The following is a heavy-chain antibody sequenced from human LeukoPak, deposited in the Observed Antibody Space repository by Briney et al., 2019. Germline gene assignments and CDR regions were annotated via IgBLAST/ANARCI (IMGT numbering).Heavy chain of an antibody. CDR3: ARELPPVVNFYFDS. CDR2: IWYDGSDK. Sequence: AGGSLSLSCEASGFTFSSYGMHWVRQAPGKGLEWVAVIWYDGSDKYYADSVKGRFSISRDNSKNTLYLQMNSLRAEDTAVYYCARELPPVVNFYFDSWGQGTLVTVSS. CDR1: GFTFSSYG. V-gene: IGHV3-33*01. D-gene: IGHD3-22*01. J-gene: IGHJ4*02.